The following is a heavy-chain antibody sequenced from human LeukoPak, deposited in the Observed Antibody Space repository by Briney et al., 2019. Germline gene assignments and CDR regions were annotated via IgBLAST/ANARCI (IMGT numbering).Heavy chain of an antibody. CDR3: AKDRASAVLWFGELSR. CDR1: GFTFSSYA. D-gene: IGHD3-10*01. V-gene: IGHV3-23*01. Sequence: TGGSLRLSCAASGFTFSSYARSWVRQAPGKGLEWVSAISGSGGSTYYADSVKGRFTISRDNSKNTLYLQMNSLRAEDTSVYYCAKDRASAVLWFGELSRWGQGTLVTVSS. J-gene: IGHJ4*02. CDR2: ISGSGGST.